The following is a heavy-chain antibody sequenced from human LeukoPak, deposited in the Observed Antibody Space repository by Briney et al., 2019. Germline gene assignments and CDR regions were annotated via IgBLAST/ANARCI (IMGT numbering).Heavy chain of an antibody. CDR2: INPNSGGT. Sequence: GASVKDSCKASGFTFTGYYLHWVRQAPGQGLEWMGWINPNSGGTKYAQKFQGRVSMTRDTSISTAYMELSSLRSDDTAVYYCARDTSGSYNWFDPWGQGTLVTVSS. D-gene: IGHD1-26*01. CDR3: ARDTSGSYNWFDP. V-gene: IGHV1-2*02. J-gene: IGHJ5*02. CDR1: GFTFTGYY.